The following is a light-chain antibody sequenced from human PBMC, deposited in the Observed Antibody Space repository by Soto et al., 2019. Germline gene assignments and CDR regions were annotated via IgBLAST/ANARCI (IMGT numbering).Light chain of an antibody. CDR3: QEYYSIPYS. CDR1: QSVFYSSNNKHY. V-gene: IGKV4-1*01. Sequence: DIVMTQSPDSLAVSLGERATINCKSSQSVFYSSNNKHYLAWYQQKPVQPPKLLVYCASTRESRVPHRFSGSGSAADFSLTFSSLRVEDVAVYYCQEYYSIPYSFGQGTNVESK. J-gene: IGKJ2*01. CDR2: CAS.